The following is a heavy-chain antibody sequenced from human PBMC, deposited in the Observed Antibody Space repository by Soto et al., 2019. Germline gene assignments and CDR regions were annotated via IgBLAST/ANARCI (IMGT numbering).Heavy chain of an antibody. V-gene: IGHV1-58*01. CDR3: ATRIGNIGWYWLDT. D-gene: IGHD6-19*01. CDR1: GFTFSSSA. J-gene: IGHJ5*02. Sequence: SVKVSCKASGFTFSSSAVQWVRQARGQPLEWIGWIVLGNGNTNYAQKFQQRVTITRDMSTSTAYMEVRSLTSEDTAVYYCATRIGNIGWYWLDTWGQGTLVTISS. CDR2: IVLGNGNT.